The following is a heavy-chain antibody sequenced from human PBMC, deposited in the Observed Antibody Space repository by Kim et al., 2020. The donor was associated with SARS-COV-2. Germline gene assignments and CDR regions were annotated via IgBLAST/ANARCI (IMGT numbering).Heavy chain of an antibody. V-gene: IGHV4-59*01. Sequence: SETLSLTCTVSGGSISSYYWSWIRQPPGKGLEWIGYIYYSGSTNYNPSLKSRVTISVDTSKNQFSLKLSSVTAADTAVYYCAREWGGSYYDSTLDIWGQGTMVTVSS. CDR1: GGSISSYY. D-gene: IGHD3-22*01. CDR3: AREWGGSYYDSTLDI. J-gene: IGHJ3*02. CDR2: IYYSGST.